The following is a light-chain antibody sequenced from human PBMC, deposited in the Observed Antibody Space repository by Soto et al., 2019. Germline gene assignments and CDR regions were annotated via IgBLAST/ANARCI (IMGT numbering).Light chain of an antibody. CDR2: GAP. Sequence: EIVMTQSPATLSVSPEERATLSCRASQSVSSNLAWYQQKPGQAPRRLIYGAPTRATGIPARFSGSGSGTEFTLTISSLQSEDFAVYYCQQYNNWPPYTFGQGTKLEIK. J-gene: IGKJ2*01. V-gene: IGKV3-15*01. CDR3: QQYNNWPPYT. CDR1: QSVSSN.